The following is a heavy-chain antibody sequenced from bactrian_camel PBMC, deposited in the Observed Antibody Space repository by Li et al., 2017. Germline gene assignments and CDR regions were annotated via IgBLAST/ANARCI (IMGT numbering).Heavy chain of an antibody. J-gene: IGHJ7*01. D-gene: IGHD6*01. CDR2: IYTRGGTT. V-gene: IGHV3S40*01. Sequence: VQLVESGRGSVQAGGSLRLSCVISGYTLPMNMGWFRRLPGQEREGVAAIYTRGGTTYYSGSVKGRFTISQDTVKNVVYLQMNDLKPEDSGTYYCAAKVVEGSCSTVTAIDLWGRGTQVTVS. CDR1: GYTLPMN.